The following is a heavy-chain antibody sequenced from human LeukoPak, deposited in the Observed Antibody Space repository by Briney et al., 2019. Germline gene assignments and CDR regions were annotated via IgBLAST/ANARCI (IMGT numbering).Heavy chain of an antibody. D-gene: IGHD1-1*01. CDR3: ARNANDTTGTSWGFDY. V-gene: IGHV1-69*05. CDR1: GGTFSSYA. J-gene: IGHJ4*02. CDR2: IIPIFGTA. Sequence: SVKVSCKASGGTFSSYAISWVRQAPGQGLEWMGGIIPIFGTANYAQKFQGRVTITTDESTSTAYMELSSLRSEDTAVYYCARNANDTTGTSWGFDYWGQGTLVTVSS.